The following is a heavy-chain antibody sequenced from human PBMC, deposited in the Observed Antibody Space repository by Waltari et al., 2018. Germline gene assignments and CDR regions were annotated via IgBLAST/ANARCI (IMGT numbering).Heavy chain of an antibody. J-gene: IGHJ4*02. CDR3: ARGVYDYVWGSYRQNPYYFDY. CDR1: GYSISSGYY. D-gene: IGHD3-16*02. CDR2: IYHSGST. V-gene: IGHV4-38-2*01. Sequence: QVQLQESGPGLVKPSETLSLTCAVSGYSISSGYYWGWIRPPPGKGLEWIGSIYHSGSTYYNPSLKSRVTISVDTSKNHFSLKLSSVTAADTAVYYCARGVYDYVWGSYRQNPYYFDYWGQGTLVTVSS.